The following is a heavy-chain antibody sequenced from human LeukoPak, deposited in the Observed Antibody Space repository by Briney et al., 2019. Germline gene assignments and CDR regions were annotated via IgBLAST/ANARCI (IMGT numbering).Heavy chain of an antibody. CDR3: AKNPCSSSSCHGGTFDY. V-gene: IGHV3-30*18. CDR2: ISYDGSNE. CDR1: GFTFSSYG. D-gene: IGHD2-2*01. J-gene: IGHJ4*02. Sequence: PGGSLRLSCAASGFTFSSYGTHWVRQAPGKGLEWVGFISYDGSNEYYGDSVKGRFTISRDNSKNTLYLQMNSLRAEDTAVYYCAKNPCSSSSCHGGTFDYWGQGTLVTVSS.